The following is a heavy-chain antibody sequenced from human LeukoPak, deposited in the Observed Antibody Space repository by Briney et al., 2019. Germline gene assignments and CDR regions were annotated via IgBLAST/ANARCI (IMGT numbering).Heavy chain of an antibody. CDR3: ARDRGSAVAGTGGDY. Sequence: SVTVSCKASGGTFSSYAISWVRQAPGQGLEWMGGIIPIFGTANYAQKFQGRVTITADESTSTAYMELSSLRSEDTAVYYCARDRGSAVAGTGGDYWGQGTLVTVSS. CDR2: IIPIFGTA. CDR1: GGTFSSYA. V-gene: IGHV1-69*01. J-gene: IGHJ4*02. D-gene: IGHD6-19*01.